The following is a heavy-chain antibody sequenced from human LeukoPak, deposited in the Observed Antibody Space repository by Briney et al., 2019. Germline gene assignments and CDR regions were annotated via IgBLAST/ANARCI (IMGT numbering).Heavy chain of an antibody. CDR3: ARGQRDNSNWRLYDY. CDR2: IYSGGDT. Sequence: GGSLRLSCAASGFTVSSNYMIWVRQAPGKGLEWVSVIYSGGDTYYADSVKGRFTISRDNSKNTVYLQVNSLRAEDTAVYYCARGQRDNSNWRLYDYWGQGTLVTVSS. J-gene: IGHJ4*02. CDR1: GFTVSSNY. D-gene: IGHD6-13*01. V-gene: IGHV3-66*01.